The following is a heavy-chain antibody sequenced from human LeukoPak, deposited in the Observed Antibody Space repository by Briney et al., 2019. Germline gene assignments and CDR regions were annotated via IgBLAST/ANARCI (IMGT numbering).Heavy chain of an antibody. Sequence: GGSLRLSRVASGFTFTTYWMHWLRQAPGKGLVWVSRINGDGSNTNYADSVKGRFTISRDNARNTLYLQMYGLRAEDTALYYCARTSPTSHFDFWGQGTLVTVSS. CDR2: INGDGSNT. J-gene: IGHJ4*02. V-gene: IGHV3-74*01. CDR3: ARTSPTSHFDF. CDR1: GFTFTTYW. D-gene: IGHD3-16*01.